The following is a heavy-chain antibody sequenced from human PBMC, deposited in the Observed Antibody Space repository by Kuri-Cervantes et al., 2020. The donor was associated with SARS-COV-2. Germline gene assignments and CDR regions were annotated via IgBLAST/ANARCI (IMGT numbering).Heavy chain of an antibody. Sequence: GESLKISCAASGFTFSSYSMNWVRQAPGKGLEWVSPISSSSSYIYYADSVKGRFTISRDNSKNTLYLQMNSLRAEDTAVYYCARDLYMRRLDAFDIWGQGTMVTVSS. J-gene: IGHJ3*02. CDR1: GFTFSSYS. CDR2: ISSSSSYI. CDR3: ARDLYMRRLDAFDI. V-gene: IGHV3-21*01. D-gene: IGHD1-1*01.